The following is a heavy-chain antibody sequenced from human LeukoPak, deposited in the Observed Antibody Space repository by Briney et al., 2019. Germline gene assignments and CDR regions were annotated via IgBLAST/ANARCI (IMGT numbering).Heavy chain of an antibody. V-gene: IGHV3-30*02. Sequence: PGGSLRLSCAASGFTFSSYGMHWVRQAPGKGLEWVAFIRYDGSNKYYAESVKGRFTISRDNSKNTLYLQMNSLRAEDTAVYYCTTGPSSGSYYAFYYYYMDVWGKGTTVTISS. CDR1: GFTFSSYG. D-gene: IGHD1-26*01. CDR3: TTGPSSGSYYAFYYYYMDV. CDR2: IRYDGSNK. J-gene: IGHJ6*03.